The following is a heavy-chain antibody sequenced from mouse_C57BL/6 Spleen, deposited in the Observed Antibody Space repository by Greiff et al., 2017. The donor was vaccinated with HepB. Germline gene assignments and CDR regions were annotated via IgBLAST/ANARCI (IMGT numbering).Heavy chain of an antibody. CDR1: GYTFTDYY. CDR2: INPNNGGT. CDR3: ARGVLLLRDY. Sequence: VQLQQSGPELVKPGASVKISCKASGYTFTDYYMNWVKQSHGKSLEWIGDINPNNGGTSYNQKFKGKATLTVDKSSSTAYMELRSLTSEDSAVYYCARGVLLLRDYWGQGTTLTVSS. J-gene: IGHJ2*01. V-gene: IGHV1-26*01. D-gene: IGHD1-1*01.